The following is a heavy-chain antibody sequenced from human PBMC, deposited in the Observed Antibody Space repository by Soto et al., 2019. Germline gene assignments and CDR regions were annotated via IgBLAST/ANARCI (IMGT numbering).Heavy chain of an antibody. CDR2: ISASGGST. D-gene: IGHD3-16*01. J-gene: IGHJ4*02. CDR3: ASGAVMPDS. V-gene: IGHV3-23*01. CDR1: GFTFDSFA. Sequence: EVQLLESGGGLEQPGGSLRLSCAASGFTFDSFAMTWVRQAPGKGLEWVSAISASGGSTFYADSVKGRFTISRDSSKNTLYLQVNRLRAEDTPVYYCASGAVMPDSWGQGTLVPVSS.